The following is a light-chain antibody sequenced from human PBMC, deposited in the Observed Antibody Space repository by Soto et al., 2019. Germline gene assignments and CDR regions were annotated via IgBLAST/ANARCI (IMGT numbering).Light chain of an antibody. Sequence: DIQMTQSPSTLSASVGDRVTITCRASQSINNWLAWYQQKPGKAPKLLISKASNLKSGVPSRFSGTGSGTEFTLPISSLQPDDFASYYCQQYDSYPFTFGGGTKVEI. CDR2: KAS. J-gene: IGKJ4*01. CDR3: QQYDSYPFT. CDR1: QSINNW. V-gene: IGKV1-5*03.